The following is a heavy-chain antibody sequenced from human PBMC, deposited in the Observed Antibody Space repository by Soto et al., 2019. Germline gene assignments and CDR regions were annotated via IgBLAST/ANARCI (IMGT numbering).Heavy chain of an antibody. J-gene: IGHJ4*02. CDR1: GGSISSGGYY. V-gene: IGHV4-31*03. Sequence: TSETLSLTCTVSGGSISSGGYYWNWTRQHPGKGLEWIGYTCYSGSTYYNPSLNSRVTLSADTSKSQFSLKLSSVTAADTAVYYCARLCSSGWPIEYWGQGTLVTV. CDR2: TCYSGST. D-gene: IGHD6-19*01. CDR3: ARLCSSGWPIEY.